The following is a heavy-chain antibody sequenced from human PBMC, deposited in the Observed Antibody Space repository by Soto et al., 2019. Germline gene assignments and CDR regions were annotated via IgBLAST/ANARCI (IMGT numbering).Heavy chain of an antibody. J-gene: IGHJ6*02. CDR1: GFTFSSYA. V-gene: IGHV3-30-3*01. CDR2: ISYDGSNK. Sequence: GGSLRLSCAASGFTFSSYAMHWVRQAPGKGLEWVAVISYDGSNKYYADSVKGRFTISRDNSKNTLYLQMNSLRAEDTAVYYCARPSVYCSSTSCYFYYGMDVWGQGTTVTV. D-gene: IGHD2-2*01. CDR3: ARPSVYCSSTSCYFYYGMDV.